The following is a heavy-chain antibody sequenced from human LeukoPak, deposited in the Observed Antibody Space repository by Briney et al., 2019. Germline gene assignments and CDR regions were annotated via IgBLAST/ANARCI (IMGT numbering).Heavy chain of an antibody. Sequence: GGSLRLSCAASGFTFSSYAMHWVRQAPGKGLEWVAVISYDGSNKYYADSVKGRFTISRDDSKNTLYLQMNSLRAEDTAVYYCAKDTETYYYGSGSPSPFDYWGQGTLVTVSS. J-gene: IGHJ4*02. D-gene: IGHD3-10*01. V-gene: IGHV3-30-3*01. CDR1: GFTFSSYA. CDR3: AKDTETYYYGSGSPSPFDY. CDR2: ISYDGSNK.